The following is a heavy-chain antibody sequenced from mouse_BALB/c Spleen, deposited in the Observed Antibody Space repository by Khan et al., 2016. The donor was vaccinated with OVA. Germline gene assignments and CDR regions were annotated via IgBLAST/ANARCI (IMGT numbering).Heavy chain of an antibody. V-gene: IGHV3-6*02. D-gene: IGHD3-3*01. CDR2: ISSGGSF. Sequence: EVQLQESGPGLVKPSQSLSLTCSVTGYSITSAYYWNWIRQFPGNKLEWMGYISSGGSFNYNPSLKNRISITRDTSKNQFFLKLNSVTPEDTATYYCVRAGRWFDYWGQGTLVTVSA. J-gene: IGHJ3*01. CDR3: VRAGRWFDY. CDR1: GYSITSAYY.